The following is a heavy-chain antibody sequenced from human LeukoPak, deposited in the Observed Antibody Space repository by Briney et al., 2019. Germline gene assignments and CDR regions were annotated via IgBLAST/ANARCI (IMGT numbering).Heavy chain of an antibody. CDR2: INPNSGGT. Sequence: GASVKVSCKASGYTFTGYYMHWVRQAPGQGLEWMGWINPNSGGTNYAQKFQGRVTMTRDTSISTAYMELSRLRSDDTAVYYCARPLFYGGNSLYYFDYWGQGTLVTVSS. CDR3: ARPLFYGGNSLYYFDY. D-gene: IGHD4-23*01. CDR1: GYTFTGYY. J-gene: IGHJ4*02. V-gene: IGHV1-2*02.